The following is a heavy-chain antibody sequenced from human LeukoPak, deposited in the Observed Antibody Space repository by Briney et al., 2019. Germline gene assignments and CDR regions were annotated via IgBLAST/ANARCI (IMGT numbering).Heavy chain of an antibody. Sequence: SETLSLTCAVYGGSFSGYYWSWIRQPPGKGLEWIGEINHSGSTNYNPSLKSRVTISVDTSKNQFSLKVSSVTAADTAVHYCASHSGGYAYWGQGTLVTVSS. CDR2: INHSGST. J-gene: IGHJ4*02. CDR3: ASHSGGYAY. CDR1: GGSFSGYY. D-gene: IGHD2-8*01. V-gene: IGHV4-34*01.